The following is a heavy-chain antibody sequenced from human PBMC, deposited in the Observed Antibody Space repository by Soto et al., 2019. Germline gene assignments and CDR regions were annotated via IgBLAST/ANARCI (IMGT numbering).Heavy chain of an antibody. CDR3: ARGNWRIYSSRTPYYFDY. Sequence: SETLSLTCAVYGGSFSGYYWSWIRQPPGKGLEWIGEINHSGSTNSNPSPKSRVTISVDTSKNQFSLKLSSVTAADTAVYYCARGNWRIYSSRTPYYFDYGGRETLLTVS. CDR2: INHSGST. J-gene: IGHJ4*02. CDR1: GGSFSGYY. V-gene: IGHV4-34*01. D-gene: IGHD5-18*01.